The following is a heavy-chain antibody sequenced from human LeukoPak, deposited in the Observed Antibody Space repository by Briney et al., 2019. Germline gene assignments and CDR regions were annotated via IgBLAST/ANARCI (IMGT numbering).Heavy chain of an antibody. CDR2: ISYDGSNE. V-gene: IGHV3-30*18. CDR3: AKEFNRGLPDY. CDR1: GFTFSTYG. Sequence: GRSLRLSCAAAGFTFSTYGMHWVRQAPGKGLEWVAVISYDGSNEYYADSVKGRFTISRDNSKNTLYLQMSSLRAEDTAVYYCAKEFNRGLPDYWGQGTLVTVPS. J-gene: IGHJ4*02. D-gene: IGHD2-21*01.